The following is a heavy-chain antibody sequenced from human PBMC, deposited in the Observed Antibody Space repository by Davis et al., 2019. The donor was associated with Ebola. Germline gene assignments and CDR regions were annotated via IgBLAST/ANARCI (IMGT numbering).Heavy chain of an antibody. CDR2: INPSGGST. V-gene: IGHV1-46*01. Sequence: ASVKVSCKASGHTFTSYYMHWVRQAPGQGLEWMGIINPSGGSTSYAQKFQGRVTMTRDTSTSTVYMELSSLRSEDTAVYYCARDCTNGVCHYGMDVWGQGTTVTVSS. CDR3: ARDCTNGVCHYGMDV. CDR1: GHTFTSYY. D-gene: IGHD2-8*01. J-gene: IGHJ6*02.